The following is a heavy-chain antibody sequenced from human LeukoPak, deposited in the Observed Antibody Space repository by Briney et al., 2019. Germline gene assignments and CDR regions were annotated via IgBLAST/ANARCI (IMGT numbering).Heavy chain of an antibody. J-gene: IGHJ5*02. CDR3: ARGRARSAFDP. D-gene: IGHD6-6*01. CDR2: IYTSGST. CDR1: GGSISSYY. V-gene: IGHV4-4*09. Sequence: SETLSLTCTVSGGSISSYYWSWIRQPPGKGLEWIGYIYTSGSTNYNPSLKSRVTISVDTSKNQFSLKLSSATAADTVVYYCARGRARSAFDPWGQGTLVTVSS.